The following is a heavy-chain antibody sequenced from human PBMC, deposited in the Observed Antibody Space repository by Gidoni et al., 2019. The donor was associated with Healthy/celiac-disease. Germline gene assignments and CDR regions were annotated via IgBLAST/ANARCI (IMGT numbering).Heavy chain of an antibody. CDR3: AREQWFGELSPPGAFDI. J-gene: IGHJ3*02. Sequence: QVQLVQSGAEVKKPGASVKVSCKASGYTFPGYSMHWVRQAPGQGLEWMGWNNPNSGGTNYAQKFQGRVTMTRDTSISTAYMELSRLRSDDTAVYYCAREQWFGELSPPGAFDIWGQGTMVTVSS. CDR2: NNPNSGGT. D-gene: IGHD3-10*01. V-gene: IGHV1-2*02. CDR1: GYTFPGYS.